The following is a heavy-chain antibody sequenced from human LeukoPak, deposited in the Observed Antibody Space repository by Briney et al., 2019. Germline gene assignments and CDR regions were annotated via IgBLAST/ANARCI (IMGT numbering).Heavy chain of an antibody. CDR2: IYSGGST. CDR1: GFTVSSNY. CDR3: ARDKHYGDYIRDDAFDI. D-gene: IGHD4-17*01. V-gene: IGHV3-66*01. J-gene: IGHJ3*02. Sequence: GGSLRLSCAASGFTVSSNYMSWVRQAPGKGLEWVSVIYSGGSTYYADSVKGRFTISRDNSKNTLYLQMNSLRAEDTAVYYCARDKHYGDYIRDDAFDIWGQGTMVTVSS.